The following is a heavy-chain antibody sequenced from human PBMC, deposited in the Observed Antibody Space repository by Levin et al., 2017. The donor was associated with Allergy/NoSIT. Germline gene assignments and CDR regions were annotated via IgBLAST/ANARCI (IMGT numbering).Heavy chain of an antibody. CDR2: IKGKTDGETT. CDR1: GFTLTNAW. J-gene: IGHJ5*02. Sequence: TSGGSLRLSCAASGFTLTNAWMNWVRQAPGKGLEWVGRIKGKTDGETTDYAAPVKGRFTISRDDSKNTLYLQMNSLKTEDTAMYYCATGIKEQQLLRDWWFDPWGQGTLVTVSS. V-gene: IGHV3-15*01. D-gene: IGHD6-13*01. CDR3: ATGIKEQQLLRDWWFDP.